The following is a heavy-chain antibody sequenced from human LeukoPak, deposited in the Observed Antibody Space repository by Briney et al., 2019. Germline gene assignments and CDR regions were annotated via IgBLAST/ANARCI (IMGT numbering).Heavy chain of an antibody. V-gene: IGHV4-59*08. CDR1: GGSISSYY. CDR3: ARLAIDAFDI. CDR2: IYNSGST. J-gene: IGHJ3*02. Sequence: PSETLSLTCTVSGGSISSYYWSWIRQPPGKGLECIGYIYNSGSTNYNPSLKSRVSISVDTPKNQFSLKLSSVTAADTAVYYCARLAIDAFDIWGQGTMVTVSS. D-gene: IGHD3-3*02.